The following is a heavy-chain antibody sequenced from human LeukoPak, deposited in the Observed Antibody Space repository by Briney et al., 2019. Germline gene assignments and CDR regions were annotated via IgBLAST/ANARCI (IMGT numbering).Heavy chain of an antibody. D-gene: IGHD1-1*01. Sequence: KPGGSLRLSCAASGFTFSSYSMNWVRQAPGKGLEWVSSISSSSSYIYYADSVKGRFTISRDNAKNSLYLQMNSLRAEDTAVYYCARDKIEGPTKLDYWGQGILVTVSS. CDR2: ISSSSSYI. CDR1: GFTFSSYS. J-gene: IGHJ4*02. V-gene: IGHV3-21*01. CDR3: ARDKIEGPTKLDY.